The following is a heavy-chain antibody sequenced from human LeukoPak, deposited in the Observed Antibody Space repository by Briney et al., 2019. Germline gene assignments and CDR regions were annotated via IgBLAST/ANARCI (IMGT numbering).Heavy chain of an antibody. D-gene: IGHD3-3*01. Sequence: ASVKVSCKASGYTFTGYYMHWVRQAPGQGLEWMGRIDPNSGGTNYAQKFQGRVTMTRDTSISTAYMELSRLRSDDTAVYYCARGGYDFVYYYYGMDVWGQGTTVTVSS. CDR3: ARGGYDFVYYYYGMDV. CDR1: GYTFTGYY. CDR2: IDPNSGGT. V-gene: IGHV1-2*06. J-gene: IGHJ6*02.